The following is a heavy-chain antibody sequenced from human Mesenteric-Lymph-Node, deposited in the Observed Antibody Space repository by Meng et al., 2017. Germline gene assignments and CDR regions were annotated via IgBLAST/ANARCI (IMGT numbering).Heavy chain of an antibody. CDR3: ARDRPYFDSNWFDP. Sequence: QVQLVQSGAELKKPGASVKVSCKASGYTFTSYGIHWVRQAPGQGLEWMGWINVGNDKRKYSQKFQGRVTITRDTSASTAYMEVSSLRSEDTAMYYCARDRPYFDSNWFDPWGQGTLVTVSS. CDR2: INVGNDKR. J-gene: IGHJ5*02. CDR1: GYTFTSYG. V-gene: IGHV1-3*01. D-gene: IGHD3-9*01.